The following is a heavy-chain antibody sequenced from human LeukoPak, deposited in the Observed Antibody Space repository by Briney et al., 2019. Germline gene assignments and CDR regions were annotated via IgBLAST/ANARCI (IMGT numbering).Heavy chain of an antibody. CDR1: GYTFTSYA. V-gene: IGHV1-3*01. Sequence: ASVKVSCKASGYTFTSYAIHWVRQAPGQRLEWMGWISAGNGNTKYSQKFQGRVTITRDTSASTAYMELSSLRSEDTAVYYCARAGGTTVTTEAYHFDYWGQGTLVTVSS. CDR2: ISAGNGNT. CDR3: ARAGGTTVTTEAYHFDY. D-gene: IGHD4-17*01. J-gene: IGHJ4*02.